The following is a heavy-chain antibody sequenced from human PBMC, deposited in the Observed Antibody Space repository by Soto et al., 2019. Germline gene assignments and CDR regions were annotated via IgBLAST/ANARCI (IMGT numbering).Heavy chain of an antibody. CDR2: IIPIFGTA. D-gene: IGHD2-15*01. J-gene: IGHJ6*02. Sequence: GASVKVSCKASGGTFSSYAISWVRQAPGQGLEWMGGIIPIFGTANYAQKFQGRVTITADESTSTAYMELSSLRSEDTAVYYCAAAMWTCWSGGCCCPRGYYYGMDVWGQGTTVTVSS. CDR1: GGTFSSYA. CDR3: AAAMWTCWSGGCCCPRGYYYGMDV. V-gene: IGHV1-69*13.